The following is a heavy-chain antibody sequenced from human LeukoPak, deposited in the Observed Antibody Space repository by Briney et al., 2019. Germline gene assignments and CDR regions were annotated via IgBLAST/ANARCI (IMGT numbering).Heavy chain of an antibody. CDR1: SDSISSYY. J-gene: IGHJ3*02. Sequence: SETLSLTCTVSSDSISSYYWSWIRQPPEKGLEWIGYSDYSGSANYNPSLKSRVTISVDTSKNQFSLNLNSVTAADTAVYYCAQNWGSYAFDICARGTMVTVSS. V-gene: IGHV4-59*01. D-gene: IGHD7-27*01. CDR3: AQNWGSYAFDI. CDR2: SDYSGSA.